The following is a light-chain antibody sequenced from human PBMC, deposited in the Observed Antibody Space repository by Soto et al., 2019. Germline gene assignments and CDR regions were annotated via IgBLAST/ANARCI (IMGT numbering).Light chain of an antibody. CDR1: QPTDRY. V-gene: IGKV1-39*01. J-gene: IGKJ3*01. CDR2: AAS. Sequence: IQMTQSPSSLSASVGDTVTITCRASQPTDRYLNWFQQKSGQAPKLLMNAASTLRSGVPSRFSASGSGTDFTLAISSLQPEDYATYYCQQSYNAPFNFGPGTKVDIK. CDR3: QQSYNAPFN.